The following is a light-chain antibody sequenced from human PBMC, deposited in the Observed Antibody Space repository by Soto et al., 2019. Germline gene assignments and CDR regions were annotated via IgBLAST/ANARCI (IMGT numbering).Light chain of an antibody. J-gene: IGLJ1*01. CDR3: SSYTTSSTDV. CDR1: SNDVGGYNY. V-gene: IGLV2-14*01. CDR2: EVT. Sequence: QSVLTQPASVSGSPGQSITLSCTGTSNDVGGYNYVSWYQQHLGKAPKLMIYEVTNRPSGISNRFSGSKSGNTASLTISGLQAEDESYYDFSSYTTSSTDVFGTGTKLTVL.